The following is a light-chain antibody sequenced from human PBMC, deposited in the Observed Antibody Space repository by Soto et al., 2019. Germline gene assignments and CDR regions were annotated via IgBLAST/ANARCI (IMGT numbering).Light chain of an antibody. J-gene: IGLJ2*01. CDR3: QSYDITSVV. V-gene: IGLV1-40*01. Sequence: QPVLTQPPSVSGAPGQRVTISCTGSSSNIGAGYDVHWYQHLPGTAPKVLIYGNNNRPSGVPDRFSGSKSGTSASLAITGLQAEDEADYYCQSYDITSVVFGGGTKVTVL. CDR1: SSNIGAGYD. CDR2: GNN.